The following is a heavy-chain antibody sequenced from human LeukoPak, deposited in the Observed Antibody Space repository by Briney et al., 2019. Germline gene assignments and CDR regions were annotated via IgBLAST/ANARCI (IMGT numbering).Heavy chain of an antibody. J-gene: IGHJ4*02. CDR2: INSDGSST. Sequence: GGSLRLSCAASGFTFSGYLMHWVRQAPGKGLVWVSRINSDGSSTTYADSVKGRFTISRDNAKNTLYLQMNSLRAEDTAMYYCARVRAAHGIGFGYWGQGTLVTVSS. CDR3: ARVRAAHGIGFGY. CDR1: GFTFSGYL. V-gene: IGHV3-74*03. D-gene: IGHD6-13*01.